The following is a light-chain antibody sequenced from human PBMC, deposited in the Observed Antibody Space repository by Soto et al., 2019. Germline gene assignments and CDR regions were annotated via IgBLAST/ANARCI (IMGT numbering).Light chain of an antibody. CDR3: QQLNSYTRT. J-gene: IGKJ5*01. V-gene: IGKV3-11*01. CDR2: DAY. Sequence: IVLTQSPATRSVSPGERATLSCRASQSVRGYLAWYQQKLGKAPRPLIYDAYNRATGVPARFSGSVSGADGTITISSLKKEDGATYDCQQLNSYTRTFGQGTRLEIK. CDR1: QSVRGY.